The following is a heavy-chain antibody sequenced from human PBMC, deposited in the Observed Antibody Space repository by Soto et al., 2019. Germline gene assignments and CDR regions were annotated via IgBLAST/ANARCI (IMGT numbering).Heavy chain of an antibody. J-gene: IGHJ4*02. CDR1: GFSLSTTGVG. CDR3: AHSDYIRPLDS. CDR2: IYCDDDK. Sequence: QITLKESGPTLVKPTQTLTLTCTFSGFSLSTTGVGVGWIRQPPGKALEWLALIYCDDDKRYSPSLKSRLTITTDTSKNPVVLTMTNIDPLDTATYSCAHSDYIRPLDSWGQGTLVTVSS. V-gene: IGHV2-5*02. D-gene: IGHD4-17*01.